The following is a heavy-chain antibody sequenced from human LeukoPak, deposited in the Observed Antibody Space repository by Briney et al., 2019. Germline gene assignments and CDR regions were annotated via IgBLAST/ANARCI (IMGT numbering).Heavy chain of an antibody. CDR2: IFPILGIA. D-gene: IGHD3-22*01. CDR3: ARHGGYYYDSSGYYHDT. V-gene: IGHV1-69*04. Sequence: SVKVSCKASGGTFSSYAISWVRQAPGQGLEWMGRIFPILGIANYAQKFQGRVTITADKSTSTAYMELSSLRSEDTAVYYCARHGGYYYDSSGYYHDTWGQGTLVTVSS. CDR1: GGTFSSYA. J-gene: IGHJ5*02.